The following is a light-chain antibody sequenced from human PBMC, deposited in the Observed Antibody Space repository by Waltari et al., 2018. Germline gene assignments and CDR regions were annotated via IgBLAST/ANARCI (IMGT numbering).Light chain of an antibody. J-gene: IGLJ2*01. CDR2: GNT. V-gene: IGLV1-40*01. Sequence: QSVLTQPPSVSGAPGQRVTISCTGSSSNIGAGYDVHWYQQLPGTAPKLLIYGNTNRPSGVPDRFSGSRSVTSASLAITGLQAGDEADYYCQSYDRSLSATVVFGGGTKLTVL. CDR1: SSNIGAGYD. CDR3: QSYDRSLSATVV.